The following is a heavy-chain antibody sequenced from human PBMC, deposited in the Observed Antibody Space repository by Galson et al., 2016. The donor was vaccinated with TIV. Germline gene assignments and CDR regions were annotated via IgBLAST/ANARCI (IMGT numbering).Heavy chain of an antibody. J-gene: IGHJ3*02. CDR1: GFSLTTRGVG. V-gene: IGHV2-5*05. Sequence: PALVKPTQTLTLTCTFSGFSLTTRGVGVAWIRQPPRKALEWLAFIYWDEDKRYAPSLRNRLTVTKDPSKNQVVLTLTEMDPADTGTYYCAHRKTGSRPLDAFDIWGQGTMVTVSS. CDR3: AHRKTGSRPLDAFDI. CDR2: IYWDEDK. D-gene: IGHD2-15*01.